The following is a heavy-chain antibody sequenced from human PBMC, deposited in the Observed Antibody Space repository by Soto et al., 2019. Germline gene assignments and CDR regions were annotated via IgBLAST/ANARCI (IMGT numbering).Heavy chain of an antibody. D-gene: IGHD6-19*01. J-gene: IGHJ4*02. CDR1: GTFSSYA. Sequence: QVQLVQSGAEVKKPGSSVKVSYKASGTFSSYAISWLRQAPGQGLEWMGGIIPIFGTTNYAQKFQGRVTITADESTNTAYMELTSLRSEDTAVYYCARGRLPDIPVAGAPDSWGQGTLVTVSS. V-gene: IGHV1-69*12. CDR2: IIPIFGTT. CDR3: ARGRLPDIPVAGAPDS.